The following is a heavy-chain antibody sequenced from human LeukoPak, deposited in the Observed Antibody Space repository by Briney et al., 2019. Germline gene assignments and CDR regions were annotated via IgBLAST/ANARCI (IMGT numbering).Heavy chain of an antibody. V-gene: IGHV4-38-2*01. Sequence: SETLSLTCAVSGYSISSGYYWGWIRQPPGKGLEWIGSIYYSGSTNYNPSLKSRVTISVDTSKNQFSLKLSSVTAADTAVYYCARWYSGSYYDYWGQGTLVTVSS. CDR3: ARWYSGSYYDY. J-gene: IGHJ4*02. CDR2: IYYSGST. D-gene: IGHD1-26*01. CDR1: GYSISSGYY.